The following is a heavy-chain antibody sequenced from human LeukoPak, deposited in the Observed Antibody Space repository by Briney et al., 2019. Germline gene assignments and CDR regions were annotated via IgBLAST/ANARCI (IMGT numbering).Heavy chain of an antibody. CDR3: ARAAYYYDSSGYHYYYYMDV. D-gene: IGHD3-22*01. V-gene: IGHV4-39*07. CDR2: IYYSGST. CDR1: GGSISSTTYY. J-gene: IGHJ6*03. Sequence: SETLSLTCTVSGGSISSTTYYWGWIRQPPGKGLEWIGSIYYSGSTYYNPSLKSRVTISVDTSKNQFSLKLSSVTAADTAVYYCARAAYYYDSSGYHYYYYMDVWGKGTTVTISS.